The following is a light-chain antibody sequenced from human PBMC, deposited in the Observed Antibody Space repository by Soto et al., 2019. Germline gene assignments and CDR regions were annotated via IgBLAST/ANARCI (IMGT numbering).Light chain of an antibody. J-gene: IGLJ1*01. V-gene: IGLV2-14*01. CDR2: EVS. Sequence: QSVLTQPASVSGSPGQSIAIACTGTSSDVGAYKYVSWYQHHPGKAPKLMIYEVSNRPSGVSNRFSGSKSGNTASVTISGLQAEDEADYYCSSYTSTNTQVFGTGTKVTVL. CDR1: SSDVGAYKY. CDR3: SSYTSTNTQV.